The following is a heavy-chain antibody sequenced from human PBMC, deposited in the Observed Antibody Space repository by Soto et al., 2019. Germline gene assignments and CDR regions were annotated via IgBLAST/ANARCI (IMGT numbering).Heavy chain of an antibody. Sequence: EVQVLESVGGLVQPGGSLRLSCAASGFSFGDYAMSWVRQAPGKGLEWVSGISGTGSRTSYADSVRGRFTISRDNVNNTLSLQMDSLSAEDTAVYYCARGGRYTYGYGDYSYGMDVWGQGTTVTVSS. CDR2: ISGTGSRT. D-gene: IGHD5-18*01. CDR3: ARGGRYTYGYGDYSYGMDV. V-gene: IGHV3-23*01. CDR1: GFSFGDYA. J-gene: IGHJ6*02.